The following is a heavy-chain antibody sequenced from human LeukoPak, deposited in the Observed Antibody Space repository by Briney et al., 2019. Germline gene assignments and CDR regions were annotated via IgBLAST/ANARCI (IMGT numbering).Heavy chain of an antibody. Sequence: GGSLRLSCGASGFTFRTFAMHWVRQAPGKGPEWVAFIGSDGSVKHYADSVKGRFTISRDDSKNTLYLQMNSLRDEDTALYYCAKVGAGSTFFDSWGQGTLVTVSS. CDR2: IGSDGSVK. CDR3: AKVGAGSTFFDS. CDR1: GFTFRTFA. V-gene: IGHV3-30*02. D-gene: IGHD5/OR15-5a*01. J-gene: IGHJ4*02.